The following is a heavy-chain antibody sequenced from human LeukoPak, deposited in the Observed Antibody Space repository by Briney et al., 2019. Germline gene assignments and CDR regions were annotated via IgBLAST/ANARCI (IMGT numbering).Heavy chain of an antibody. D-gene: IGHD3-16*02. V-gene: IGHV1-8*02. J-gene: IGHJ4*02. Sequence: ASVKVSCKASGYTFTGHYLHWVRQAPGQGLEWMGWMNPNSGNTGYAQKFQGRVTMTRNTSISTAYMELSSLRSEDTAVYYCARIGLRGVIISRPLDYWGQGTLVTVSS. CDR2: MNPNSGNT. CDR1: GYTFTGHY. CDR3: ARIGLRGVIISRPLDY.